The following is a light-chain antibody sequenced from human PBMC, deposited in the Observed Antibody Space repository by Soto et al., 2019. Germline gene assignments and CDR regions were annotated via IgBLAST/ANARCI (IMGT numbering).Light chain of an antibody. Sequence: IQLTQSPSSLSASIGDRVTITCRASQGISSFLAWYQQKPGKAPKLLIYAAFTLQCGIPSRFSGSGSGTDFTLTISSLQPEDFATYYCQQLNIDSYPITFGHGTRLEIK. CDR2: AAF. CDR3: QQLNIDSYPIT. J-gene: IGKJ5*01. V-gene: IGKV1-9*01. CDR1: QGISSF.